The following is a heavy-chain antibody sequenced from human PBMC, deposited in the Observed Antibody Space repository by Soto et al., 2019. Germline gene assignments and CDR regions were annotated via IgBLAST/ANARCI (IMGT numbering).Heavy chain of an antibody. V-gene: IGHV3-48*03. J-gene: IGHJ4*02. CDR3: ASMITPPY. CDR1: GFTLSNYD. D-gene: IGHD3-16*01. Sequence: EVQLVESGGGLVQPGGSLRLSCAASGFTLSNYDMNWVRQAPGKGLEWVSDISSSGNNIHYADSVKGRFTISRDYAKNSLYLQMTSLRAEDTAVYYCASMITPPYWGQGTLVTVSS. CDR2: ISSSGNNI.